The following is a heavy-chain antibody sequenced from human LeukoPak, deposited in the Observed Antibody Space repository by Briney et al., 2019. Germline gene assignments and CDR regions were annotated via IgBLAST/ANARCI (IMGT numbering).Heavy chain of an antibody. J-gene: IGHJ4*02. V-gene: IGHV5-51*01. CDR3: ARAVGATHFDY. D-gene: IGHD1-26*01. CDR1: GSRFTSYW. CDR2: IYPGDSDT. Sequence: GASLKISCKGSGSRFTSYWIGWVRQMPGKGLEGMGIIYPGDSDTSYSPSFQGQATISADKSISTAYLQWSSLKASDTAMYYCARAVGATHFDYWGQGTLVTVSS.